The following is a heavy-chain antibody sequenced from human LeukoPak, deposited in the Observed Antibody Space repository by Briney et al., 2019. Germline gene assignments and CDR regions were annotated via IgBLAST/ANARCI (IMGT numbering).Heavy chain of an antibody. CDR1: GYTFTGYY. J-gene: IGHJ6*03. V-gene: IGHV1-2*02. D-gene: IGHD1-26*01. CDR3: ARGRSGSYRGESLYYYYYYMDV. CDR2: INPNSGGT. Sequence: ASVKDSCKASGYTFTGYYMHWVRQAPGQGLEWMGWINPNSGGTNYAQKFQGRVTMTRDTSISTAYMELSRLRSDDTAVYYCARGRSGSYRGESLYYYYYYMDVWGKGTTVTVSS.